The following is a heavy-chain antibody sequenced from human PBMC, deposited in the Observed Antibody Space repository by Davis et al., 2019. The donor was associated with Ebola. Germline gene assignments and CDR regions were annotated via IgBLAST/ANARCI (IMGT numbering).Heavy chain of an antibody. CDR1: GSSSSGYY. CDR3: ARVAYYYGMDV. CDR2: IYYSGST. J-gene: IGHJ6*02. Sequence: MPSETLSLTCAVYGSSSSGYYWTHIRYPPGKGQEWLRSIYYSGSTYYNPSLKSRVTISVNTSKHQFSLKLSYVTAADTAVYYCARVAYYYGMDVWGQGTTVTVSS. V-gene: IGHV4-38-2*01.